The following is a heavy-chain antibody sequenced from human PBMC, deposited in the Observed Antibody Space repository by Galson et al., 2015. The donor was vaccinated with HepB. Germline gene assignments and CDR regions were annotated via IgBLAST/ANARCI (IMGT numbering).Heavy chain of an antibody. V-gene: IGHV3-23*01. J-gene: IGHJ4*02. Sequence: LSLSCAASGFTFSSYAMSWVRPAPGKGLEWVSAISGSGGSTYYTDSVKGRVTISRDNYKNTLYLQRNSLRAEDAAVYYCAKDSSTSCYVYWGQGTLVTVSS. CDR1: GFTFSSYA. D-gene: IGHD2-2*01. CDR3: AKDSSTSCYVY. CDR2: ISGSGGST.